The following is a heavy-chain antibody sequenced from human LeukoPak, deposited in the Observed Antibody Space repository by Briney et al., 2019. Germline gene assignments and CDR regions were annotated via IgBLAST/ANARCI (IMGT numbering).Heavy chain of an antibody. Sequence: ASVKVSCKTSGYTFSSYGITWVRQAPGQGLEWVGAINPYGGTTSYAQKFQGRVTMTRDTSTSTVNMELSSLTSEDTAVYYCARDLLAPDYWGQGTLVTVSS. CDR3: ARDLLAPDY. CDR1: GYTFSSYG. J-gene: IGHJ4*02. V-gene: IGHV1-46*01. CDR2: INPYGGTT. D-gene: IGHD1-26*01.